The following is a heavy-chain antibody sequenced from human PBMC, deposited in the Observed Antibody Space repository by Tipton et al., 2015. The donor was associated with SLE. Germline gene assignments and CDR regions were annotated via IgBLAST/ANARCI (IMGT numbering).Heavy chain of an antibody. D-gene: IGHD6-13*01. J-gene: IGHJ5*02. CDR3: ARGPPSSSWYWFDP. CDR1: GGSTSSSSYY. CDR2: IYYRGST. Sequence: TLSLTCTVSGGSTSSSSYYWGWIRQPPGKGLEWIGSIYYRGSTYYNPSLKSRVTISADTSKNQFSLKLNSVPAADTAVYYCARGPPSSSWYWFDPWGQGTPVTVSS. V-gene: IGHV4-39*01.